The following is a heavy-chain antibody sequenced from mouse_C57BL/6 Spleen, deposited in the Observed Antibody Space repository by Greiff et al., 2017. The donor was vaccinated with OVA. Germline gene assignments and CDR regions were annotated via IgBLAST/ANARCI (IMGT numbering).Heavy chain of an antibody. Sequence: EVQLQQSGPGLVKPSQSLSLTCSVTGYSITSGYYWNWIRQFPGNKLEWMGYISYDGSNNYNPSLKNRISITRDTSKNQFFLKLNSVTTEDTATYYCARGDPYFDYWGQGTTLTVSS. CDR3: ARGDPYFDY. CDR1: GYSITSGYY. CDR2: ISYDGSN. V-gene: IGHV3-6*01. J-gene: IGHJ2*01.